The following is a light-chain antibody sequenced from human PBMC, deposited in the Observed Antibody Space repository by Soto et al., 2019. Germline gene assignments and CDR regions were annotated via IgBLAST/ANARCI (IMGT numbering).Light chain of an antibody. Sequence: EIVLTQSPRTLSLSPGQRATLSCRASQSVSSSYLAWYQQKPSQAPRLLIYGASSRATGIPDRFSGSGSGTDFTLTISRLEPEDFAVYYCQQYDISFSFGGGTKVDIK. CDR1: QSVSSSY. CDR2: GAS. J-gene: IGKJ4*01. V-gene: IGKV3-20*01. CDR3: QQYDISFS.